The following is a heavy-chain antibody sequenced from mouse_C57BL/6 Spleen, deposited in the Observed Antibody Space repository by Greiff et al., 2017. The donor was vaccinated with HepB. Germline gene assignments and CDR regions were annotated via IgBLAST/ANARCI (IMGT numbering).Heavy chain of an antibody. D-gene: IGHD2-12*01. V-gene: IGHV1-55*01. Sequence: QVQLQQPGAELVKPGASVKMSCKASGYTFTSYWITWVKQRPGQGLEWIGDIYPGSGSTNYNEKFKSKATLTVDTSSSTAYMQLSSLTSEDSAVYYWARSGAYYTPGWYFDVWGTGTTVTVSS. J-gene: IGHJ1*03. CDR2: IYPGSGST. CDR3: ARSGAYYTPGWYFDV. CDR1: GYTFTSYW.